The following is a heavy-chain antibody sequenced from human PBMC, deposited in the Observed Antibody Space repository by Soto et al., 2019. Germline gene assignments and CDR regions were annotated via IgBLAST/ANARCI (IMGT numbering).Heavy chain of an antibody. CDR2: IIPIFGTA. Sequence: QVQLVQSGAEVKKPGSSVKVSCKASGGTFSSYAISWVRQAPGQGLEWMGGIIPIFGTANYAQKFQGRVTXXAXEXXSTAYMELSSLRSEDTAVYYCASYLLTGYYQTFDYWGQGTLVTVSS. D-gene: IGHD3-9*01. CDR1: GGTFSSYA. J-gene: IGHJ4*02. V-gene: IGHV1-69*12. CDR3: ASYLLTGYYQTFDY.